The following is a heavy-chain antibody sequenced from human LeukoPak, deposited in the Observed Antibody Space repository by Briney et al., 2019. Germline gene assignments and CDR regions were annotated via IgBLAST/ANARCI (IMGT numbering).Heavy chain of an antibody. CDR3: ARVPRITMVRGVPA. V-gene: IGHV4-34*01. J-gene: IGHJ5*02. CDR2: INHSGST. D-gene: IGHD3-10*01. CDR1: GGSFSGYY. Sequence: PSEALSLTCAVYGGSFSGYYWSWIRQPPGKGLEWIGEINHSGSTNYNPSLKSRVTISVDTSKDQFSLKLSSVTAADTAVYYCARVPRITMVRGVPAWGQGTLVTVSS.